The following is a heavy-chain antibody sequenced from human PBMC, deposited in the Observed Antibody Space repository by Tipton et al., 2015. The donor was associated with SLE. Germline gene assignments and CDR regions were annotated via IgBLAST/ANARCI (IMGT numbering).Heavy chain of an antibody. CDR3: AREDLDLCWGTNCFFN. CDR2: IKPDGSDQ. Sequence: QLVQSGGGLVQPGGSLRLSCAASGFTFSGSGFNWVRQVPGKGLEWVANIKPDGSDQYYVDSVKGRFTISRDNARTSLYLQMHSLRAEDTAVYYCAREDLDLCWGTNCFFNWGQGALITVSS. J-gene: IGHJ4*02. V-gene: IGHV3-7*01. CDR1: GFTFSGSG. D-gene: IGHD2-2*01.